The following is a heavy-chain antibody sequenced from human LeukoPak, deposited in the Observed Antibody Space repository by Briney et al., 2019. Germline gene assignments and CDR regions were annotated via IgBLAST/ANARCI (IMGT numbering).Heavy chain of an antibody. Sequence: GGSLRLSCAASGSTFSSYEMNWVRQAPGKGLEWVSYISSSGGTIYYADSVKGRFTISRDNAKNSLYLQMNSLRAEDMALYYCAKANYYYDSSGYFDYWGQGTLVTVSS. J-gene: IGHJ4*02. V-gene: IGHV3-48*03. CDR2: ISSSGGTI. CDR1: GSTFSSYE. D-gene: IGHD3-22*01. CDR3: AKANYYYDSSGYFDY.